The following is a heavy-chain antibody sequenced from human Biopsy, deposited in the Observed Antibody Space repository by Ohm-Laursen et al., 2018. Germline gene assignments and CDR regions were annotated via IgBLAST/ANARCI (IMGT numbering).Heavy chain of an antibody. CDR3: VRSRAGGATWGMDV. CDR2: INPDNGGT. D-gene: IGHD3-16*01. J-gene: IGHJ6*02. Sequence: ASVTASCQASGSTFTGYYLHWVRQAPGEGIEWIGWINPDNGGTIHAQKFQGRVTVTRDTSISTAYVEVTSLRSDDSAVYYCVRSRAGGATWGMDVWGQGTPVTVSS. V-gene: IGHV1-2*02. CDR1: GSTFTGYY.